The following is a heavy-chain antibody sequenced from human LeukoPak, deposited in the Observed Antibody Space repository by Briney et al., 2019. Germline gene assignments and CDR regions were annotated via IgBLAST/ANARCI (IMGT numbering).Heavy chain of an antibody. J-gene: IGHJ5*02. CDR3: AREAPNWFDP. CDR1: GYTFTGYY. Sequence: ASVKDSCKASGYTFTGYYMHWVRQPPGQGREGMGWINHNSGGTNYAQKFQGRVTMTRDTSISTAYMELSRLRSDDTAVYYCAREAPNWFDPWGQGTLVTVSS. V-gene: IGHV1-2*02. CDR2: INHNSGGT.